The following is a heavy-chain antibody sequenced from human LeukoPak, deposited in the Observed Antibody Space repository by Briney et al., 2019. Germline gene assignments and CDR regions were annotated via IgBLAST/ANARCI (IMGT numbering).Heavy chain of an antibody. J-gene: IGHJ3*01. Sequence: ASVKDSCKASQYTFTPYYMHWVRQAPGQGLEWMGWINPNSGGTNYAQRFQGRVTMARDTSISTAYMELSSLRSDDTAVYYCARGNPLDGLAARMPFDVWGQGTMVTVSS. CDR2: INPNSGGT. V-gene: IGHV1-2*02. CDR3: ARGNPLDGLAARMPFDV. D-gene: IGHD6-13*01. CDR1: QYTFTPYY.